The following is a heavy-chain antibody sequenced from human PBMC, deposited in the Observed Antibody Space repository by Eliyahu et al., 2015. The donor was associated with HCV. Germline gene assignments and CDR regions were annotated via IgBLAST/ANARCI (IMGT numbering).Heavy chain of an antibody. Sequence: EVQLVESGGGLVQPGRSLRLSCAASGFTFXDYAMXWVRXAPGKGLEWVSGISWNSGSIGYADSVKGRFTISRDNAKNSLYLQMNSLRAEDTALYYCAKARDPFGGMDVWGQGTTVTVSS. D-gene: IGHD3-16*01. CDR2: ISWNSGSI. J-gene: IGHJ6*02. V-gene: IGHV3-9*01. CDR3: AKARDPFGGMDV. CDR1: GFTFXDYA.